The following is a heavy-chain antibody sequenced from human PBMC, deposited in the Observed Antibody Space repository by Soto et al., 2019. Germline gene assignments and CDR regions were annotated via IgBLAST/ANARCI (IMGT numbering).Heavy chain of an antibody. CDR3: ATHAWGQWLVAGNDAFDI. Sequence: EVQLVESGGGLVQPGGSLRLSCAASGFTFSSYSMNWVRQAPGKGLEWVSYISSSSSTIYYADSVKGGFTISRDNAKNSLYLQMNSLRAEDTAVYYCATHAWGQWLVAGNDAFDIWGQGTMVTVSS. V-gene: IGHV3-48*01. CDR1: GFTFSSYS. D-gene: IGHD6-19*01. J-gene: IGHJ3*02. CDR2: ISSSSSTI.